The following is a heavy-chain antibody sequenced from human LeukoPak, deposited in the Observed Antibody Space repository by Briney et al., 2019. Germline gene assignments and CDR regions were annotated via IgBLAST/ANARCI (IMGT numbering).Heavy chain of an antibody. D-gene: IGHD4-17*01. V-gene: IGHV3-30-3*01. CDR2: ISYDGSNK. CDR3: ARDFRNGDFDY. CDR1: GFTFSSYT. Sequence: GGPLRLSCAASGFTFSSYTMHWVRQAPGKGLEWVAVISYDGSNKYFADSVKGRFTISRDDSKNTMYLQMSSLRGEDTAVYYCARDFRNGDFDYWGQGTLVTVSS. J-gene: IGHJ4*02.